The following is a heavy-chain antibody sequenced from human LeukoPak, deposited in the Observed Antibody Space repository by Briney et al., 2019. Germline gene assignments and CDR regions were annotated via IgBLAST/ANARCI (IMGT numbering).Heavy chain of an antibody. D-gene: IGHD6-6*01. V-gene: IGHV3-48*03. J-gene: IGHJ4*02. CDR2: ISSSGSTI. CDR3: ARDRSSSDY. Sequence: GGSLRLSCAASGFTFSSYEMNWVRQAPGKGLEWVSYISSSGSTIYYADSVKGRFTISRDNAKNSLYLQMNSLRAEDMALYYCARDRSSSDYWGQGTLVTVSS. CDR1: GFTFSSYE.